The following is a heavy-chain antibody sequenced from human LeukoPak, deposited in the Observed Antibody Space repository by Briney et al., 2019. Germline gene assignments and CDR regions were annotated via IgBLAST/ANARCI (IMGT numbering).Heavy chain of an antibody. CDR2: VTSRRGT. Sequence: GGSLRLSCAASEFTLSTHGLSWVRQAPGKRLEWVSTVTSRRGTHYTDSVQGRFITSRDNSENTFVLEMNSLRAEDTAVYYCATTRPYGTTWAGAFEDWGQGTPVTVSS. D-gene: IGHD6-19*01. V-gene: IGHV3-23*01. J-gene: IGHJ4*01. CDR1: EFTLSTHG. CDR3: ATTRPYGTTWAGAFED.